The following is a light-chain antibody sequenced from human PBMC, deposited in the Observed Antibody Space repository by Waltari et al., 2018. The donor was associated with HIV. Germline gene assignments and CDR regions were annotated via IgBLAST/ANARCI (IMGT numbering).Light chain of an antibody. CDR2: WAS. J-gene: IGKJ1*01. CDR3: HQYYTTPWA. CDR1: QSVLYNSNSKNY. Sequence: DIVLTQSPDSLAVSLGERATINCKASQSVLYNSNSKNYLSWYQQRPGQPPKLLIYWASTRESGVPDRFSGSASGTDFTLTISGLQAEDVAVYYCHQYYTTPWAIGQGTKVEIK. V-gene: IGKV4-1*01.